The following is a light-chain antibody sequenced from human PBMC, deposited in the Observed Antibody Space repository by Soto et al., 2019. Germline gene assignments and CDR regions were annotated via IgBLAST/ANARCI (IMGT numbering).Light chain of an antibody. CDR2: GTS. J-gene: IGKJ1*01. CDR3: QQFEDWPT. CDR1: QSVARY. V-gene: IGKV3-15*01. Sequence: EIVLTPSPDTLSLSPVERATLSCRASQSVARYLAWYQQKPGQAPRLLIYGTSNRATGIPDRISGSRSGTEFTLTISSLQSEDFGVYYCQQFEDWPTFGQGTKVDIK.